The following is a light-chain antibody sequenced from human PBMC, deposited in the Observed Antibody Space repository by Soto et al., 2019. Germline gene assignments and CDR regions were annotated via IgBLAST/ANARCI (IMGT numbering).Light chain of an antibody. CDR2: GAS. CDR1: QSISSY. CDR3: QQSYSTLGT. V-gene: IGKV1-39*01. Sequence: DIQMTQSPSSLSASVGDRVTITCRASQSISSYLNWYQQKPGKAPKLLISGASSLQTGVPSRFSGSGSGTDFTLTISSLQPEDFATYYCQQSYSTLGTFGQGTKVDIK. J-gene: IGKJ1*01.